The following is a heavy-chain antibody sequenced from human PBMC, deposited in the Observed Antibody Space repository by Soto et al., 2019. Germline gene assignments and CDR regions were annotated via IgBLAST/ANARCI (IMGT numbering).Heavy chain of an antibody. CDR2: ISASGGST. V-gene: IGHV3-23*01. CDR1: GFTFSSYA. CDR3: AKDPNGDYVGALAI. J-gene: IGHJ3*02. Sequence: PGGSLRLSCAASGFTFSSYAMTWVRQAPGKGPEWVSSISASGGSTYYADAVSGRFTISRDNSKNTLSLQMHSLRVEDTALYYCAKDPNGDYVGALAIWGQGTTVTVSS. D-gene: IGHD4-17*01.